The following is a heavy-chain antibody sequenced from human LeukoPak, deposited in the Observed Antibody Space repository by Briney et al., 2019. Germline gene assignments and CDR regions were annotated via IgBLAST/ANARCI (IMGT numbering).Heavy chain of an antibody. V-gene: IGHV1-2*02. CDR1: GYTFTGYY. D-gene: IGHD3-10*01. J-gene: IGHJ4*02. CDR2: INPNSGGT. CDR3: ARDSVLLWFGELSNRLDY. Sequence: ASVKVSCKASGYTFTGYYMHWVRQAPGQGLEWMGWINPNSGGTNYAQKFQGRVTMTRDTSISTAYMELSRLRSDDTAVYYCARDSVLLWFGELSNRLDYSGQGTLVTVSS.